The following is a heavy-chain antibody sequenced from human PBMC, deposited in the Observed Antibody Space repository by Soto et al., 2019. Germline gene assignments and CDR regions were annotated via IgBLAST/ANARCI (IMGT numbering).Heavy chain of an antibody. CDR3: AREPLTTVVTQAFDY. V-gene: IGHV3-48*03. CDR2: ISSSGSTI. J-gene: IGHJ4*02. Sequence: PGGSLRLSCAASGFTFSSYEMNWVRQAPGKGLEWVSYISSSGSTIYYADSVKGRFTISRDNAKNSLYLQMNSLRAEDTAVYYCAREPLTTVVTQAFDYWGQGTLVTVSS. CDR1: GFTFSSYE. D-gene: IGHD4-17*01.